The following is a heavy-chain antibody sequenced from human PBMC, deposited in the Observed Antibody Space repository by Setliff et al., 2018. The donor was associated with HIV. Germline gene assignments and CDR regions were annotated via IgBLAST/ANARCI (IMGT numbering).Heavy chain of an antibody. CDR1: GGSFSIYY. J-gene: IGHJ2*01. Sequence: SETLSLTCAVSGGSFSIYYWSWIRQPPGKGLEWIGEISHSGSTNYNPSLKSRVTIPLDTSKNQFSLNLKSVTAADTAVYYSARRTYYDSAGYWDYWYFDLWGRGTLVTVSS. V-gene: IGHV4-34*01. CDR2: ISHSGST. CDR3: ARRTYYDSAGYWDYWYFDL. D-gene: IGHD3-22*01.